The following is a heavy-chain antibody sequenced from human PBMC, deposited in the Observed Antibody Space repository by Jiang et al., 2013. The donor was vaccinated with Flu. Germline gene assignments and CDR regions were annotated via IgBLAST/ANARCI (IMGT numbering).Heavy chain of an antibody. CDR1: GGTFSSYA. V-gene: IGHV1-8*02. J-gene: IGHJ4*02. D-gene: IGHD3-10*01. Sequence: SGAEVKKPGSSVKVSCKASGGTFSSYAISWVRQAPGQGLEWMGWMNPNSGNTGYAQKFQGRVTMTRNTSISTAYMELSSLRSEDTAVYYCARVTMVRGGHLHYWGQGTLVTVSS. CDR2: MNPNSGNT. CDR3: ARVTMVRGGHLHY.